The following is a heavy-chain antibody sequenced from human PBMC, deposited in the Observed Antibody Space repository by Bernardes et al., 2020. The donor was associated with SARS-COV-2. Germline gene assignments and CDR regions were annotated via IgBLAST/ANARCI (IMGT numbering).Heavy chain of an antibody. CDR2: ISYDGSNK. CDR1: GFTFSSYG. CDR3: AKPELLGTGMGFDY. J-gene: IGHJ4*02. V-gene: IGHV3-30*18. D-gene: IGHD7-27*01. Sequence: GGSLRLSCAASGFTFSSYGMHWVRQAPGKGLEWVAGISYDGSNKYYADSVKGRFTISRDNSKNTLYLQMNSLRAEDTAVYYCAKPELLGTGMGFDYWGQGTLVTVSS.